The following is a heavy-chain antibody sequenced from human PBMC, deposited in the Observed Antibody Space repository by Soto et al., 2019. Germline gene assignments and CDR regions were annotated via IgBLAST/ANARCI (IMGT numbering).Heavy chain of an antibody. CDR1: GYTFTGYY. CDR3: ARAPQVRAGMDV. Sequence: ASVKVSCKASGYTFTGYYMPWVRPAPLQGLEWMGWLNPNSGGTNYAQKFQGRVTMTRDTSISTAYMELSRLRSDDTAVYYCARAPQVRAGMDVWGQGTTVTVSS. D-gene: IGHD2-2*01. CDR2: LNPNSGGT. J-gene: IGHJ6*02. V-gene: IGHV1-2*02.